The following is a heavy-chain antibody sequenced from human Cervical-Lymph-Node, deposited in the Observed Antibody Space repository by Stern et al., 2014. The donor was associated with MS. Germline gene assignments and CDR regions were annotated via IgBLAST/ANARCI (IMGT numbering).Heavy chain of an antibody. J-gene: IGHJ4*02. CDR3: ARGVGDY. V-gene: IGHV3-74*02. CDR1: GFNFSSYW. CDR2: INRDGSDT. Sequence: EVQLVQSGGGLVQPGGSLRLSCAASGFNFSSYWMHRVRQFPEKGLFWVSQINRDGSDTSYADSVKGRFSISRDNIRNMLYLRMTSLRAEDTAVYYCARGVGDYWGQGARVTVSS. D-gene: IGHD3-16*01.